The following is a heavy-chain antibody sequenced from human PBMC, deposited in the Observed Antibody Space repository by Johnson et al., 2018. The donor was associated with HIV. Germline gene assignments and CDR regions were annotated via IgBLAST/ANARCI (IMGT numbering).Heavy chain of an antibody. Sequence: EVQLVESGGVLVQPGGSLRLSCAASGFTVSSSDMSWVHQAPGKGLEWVSVIYSGGSTYYADSVKGRFTISRDNSKNTLYLQMNSLRAEDTAVYYCARDGMAATKANIWGQGTMVTVSS. CDR3: ARDGMAATKANI. D-gene: IGHD1-14*01. J-gene: IGHJ3*02. CDR1: GFTVSSSD. V-gene: IGHV3-66*01. CDR2: IYSGGST.